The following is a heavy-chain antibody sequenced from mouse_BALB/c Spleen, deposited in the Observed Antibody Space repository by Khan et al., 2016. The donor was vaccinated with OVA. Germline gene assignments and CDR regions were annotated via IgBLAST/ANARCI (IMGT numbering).Heavy chain of an antibody. CDR2: VSTGGGYT. J-gene: IGHJ3*01. CDR1: GFTFSTYG. V-gene: IGHV5-6*01. CDR3: ARLAYYEHSEGFDY. D-gene: IGHD1-1*01. Sequence: EVELVESGGDLVKPGGSLKLSCAASGFTFSTYGMSWVRQTPDKRLEWVATVSTGGGYTYYPDSVKGRFTISRDNAKNTLYLQLSSLKSEDTAMFYGARLAYYEHSEGFDYWGQGTLVTVSA.